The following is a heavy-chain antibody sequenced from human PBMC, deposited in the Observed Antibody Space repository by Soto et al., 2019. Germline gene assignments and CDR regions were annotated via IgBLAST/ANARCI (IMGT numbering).Heavy chain of an antibody. CDR2: LFYNGNT. V-gene: IGHV4-39*01. Sequence: QLRLQESGPGLVKASETLSLTCAVSGGSLSSTSYYWGWIRQSPGKGLEWIGSLFYNGNTYYNPSLKSRVAISVDTSKNEFSLHLNSVTATDTAIFYCARQLALVAAAQYGYFDLWGRGTQVTVSS. D-gene: IGHD6-25*01. CDR3: ARQLALVAAAQYGYFDL. CDR1: GGSLSSTSYY. J-gene: IGHJ2*01.